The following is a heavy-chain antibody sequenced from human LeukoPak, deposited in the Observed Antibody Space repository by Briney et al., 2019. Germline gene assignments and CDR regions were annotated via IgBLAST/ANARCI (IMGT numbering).Heavy chain of an antibody. D-gene: IGHD1-20*01. V-gene: IGHV3-74*01. CDR3: ARDMTGPLDS. J-gene: IGHJ4*02. Sequence: PGGSLRLSCEASGFTFSSYWMHWVRQAPGKGLVWISRINVDGGTTDYADSVRGRFTISRDNAKNTLYLQMNNLRAEDTAVYYCARDMTGPLDSWGQGTLVTASS. CDR2: INVDGGTT. CDR1: GFTFSSYW.